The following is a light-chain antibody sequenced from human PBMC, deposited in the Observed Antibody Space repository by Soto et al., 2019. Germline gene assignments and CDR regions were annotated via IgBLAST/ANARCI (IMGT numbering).Light chain of an antibody. V-gene: IGLV2-18*02. CDR2: EVS. J-gene: IGLJ1*01. CDR3: NSYTSTNTYV. Sequence: QSALTQPPSVSGSPGQSVTISCTGTSSDVGSYNRVSWYQQPPGTAPKLMIYEVSNRPSGVPDRFSGSKSGNTASLTISGLQAEDEADYYCNSYTSTNTYVFGTGTKVTVL. CDR1: SSDVGSYNR.